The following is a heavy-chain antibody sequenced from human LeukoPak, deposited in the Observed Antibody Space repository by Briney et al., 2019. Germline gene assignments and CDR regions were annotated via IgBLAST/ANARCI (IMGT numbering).Heavy chain of an antibody. D-gene: IGHD6-13*01. V-gene: IGHV1-2*04. CDR2: INPKIGGT. J-gene: IGHJ4*02. Sequence: ASVKVSCKASGYTFTVYYTRWGPPAPEPGLGWMGRINPKIGGTNYAQKFQGSATMSTDTSNSTDYMEMTRLRSADPAVYCGPKSSSRSLDYWVQGSLVTLSS. CDR1: GYTFTVYY. CDR3: PKSSSRSLDY.